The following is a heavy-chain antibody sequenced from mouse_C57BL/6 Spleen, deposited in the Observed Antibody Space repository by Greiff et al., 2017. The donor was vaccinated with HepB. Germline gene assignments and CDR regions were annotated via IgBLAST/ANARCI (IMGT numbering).Heavy chain of an antibody. CDR3: ARWRDYDVGYFDD. D-gene: IGHD2-4*01. CDR1: GYTFTSYW. J-gene: IGHJ2*01. V-gene: IGHV1-50*01. Sequence: VQLQQPGAELVKPGASVKLSCKASGYTFTSYWMQWVKQRPGQGLEWIGEIDPSDSYTNYNQKFKGKATLTVDTSSSTAYMQLSSLTSEDSAVYYCARWRDYDVGYFDDWGQGTTLTVSS. CDR2: IDPSDSYT.